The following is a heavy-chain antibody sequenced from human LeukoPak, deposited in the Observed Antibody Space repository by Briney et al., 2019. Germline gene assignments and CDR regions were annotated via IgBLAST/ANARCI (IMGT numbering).Heavy chain of an antibody. V-gene: IGHV3-74*01. CDR1: EFTFSSYW. J-gene: IGHJ6*02. CDR2: INSDGSST. Sequence: TGGSLRLSCAASEFTFSSYWMHWVRQAPGKGLVWVSRINSDGSSTIYADSVKGRFTISRDNAKKTSYLQMNSLRAEDTAVYYCARTIPDGAMGYYYYGMDVWGQGTTVTVSS. CDR3: ARTIPDGAMGYYYYGMDV. D-gene: IGHD5-18*01.